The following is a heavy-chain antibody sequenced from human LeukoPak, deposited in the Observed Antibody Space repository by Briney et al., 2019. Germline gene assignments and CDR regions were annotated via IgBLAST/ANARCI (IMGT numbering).Heavy chain of an antibody. V-gene: IGHV4-39*07. J-gene: IGHJ4*02. D-gene: IGHD2-8*02. CDR1: GGSINTSPYY. CDR3: VRVRTGSISDH. Sequence: SGTLSLTCTVSGGSINTSPYYWGWVRQPPEKGLECNPSLRSRVTVSRDTSKNQFSLNLNSVTAADTAVYYCVRVRTGSISDHWGQGILVIVSS.